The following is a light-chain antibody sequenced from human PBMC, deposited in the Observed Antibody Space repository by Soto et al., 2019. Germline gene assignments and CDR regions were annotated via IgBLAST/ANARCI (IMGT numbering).Light chain of an antibody. J-gene: IGKJ1*01. CDR1: QSIGRF. CDR3: QQCSMGWT. V-gene: IGKV1-5*01. Sequence: DIQMTQSPSTLSASVGDRVTITCRASQSIGRFLAWYQHQPGKAPKLLIYDASTLESGVPSRFSGTGSGTEFTFSITSLKPDDFGTYSCQQCSMGWTFGKGTKV. CDR2: DAS.